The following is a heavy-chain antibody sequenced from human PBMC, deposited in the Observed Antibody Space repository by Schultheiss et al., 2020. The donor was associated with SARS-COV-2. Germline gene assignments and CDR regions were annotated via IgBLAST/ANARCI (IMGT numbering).Heavy chain of an antibody. J-gene: IGHJ4*02. CDR3: ARDSRTSIAARPSFDY. CDR1: GGSVTSASDH. CDR2: INHSGST. D-gene: IGHD6-6*01. V-gene: IGHV4-61*01. Sequence: SQTLSLTCTVSGGSVTSASDHWSWIRQPPGKGLEWIGEINHSGSTNYNPSLKSRVTISVDTSKNQFSLKLSSVTAADTAVYYCARDSRTSIAARPSFDYWGQGTLVTVSS.